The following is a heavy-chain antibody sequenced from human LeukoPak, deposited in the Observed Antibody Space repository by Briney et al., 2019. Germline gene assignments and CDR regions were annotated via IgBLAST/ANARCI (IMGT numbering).Heavy chain of an antibody. D-gene: IGHD6-19*01. J-gene: IGHJ5*02. CDR3: ARDDSTGYGDWFDP. Sequence: PETLSLTCTVSSGSITSYYWSWIRQPAGKGLEWIGRIYSSGTTNYNPSLKSRVTMSVDTSKNQFSLKLSSVTAADTAVYYCARDDSTGYGDWFDPWGQGTLVTVSS. CDR1: SGSITSYY. CDR2: IYSSGTT. V-gene: IGHV4-4*07.